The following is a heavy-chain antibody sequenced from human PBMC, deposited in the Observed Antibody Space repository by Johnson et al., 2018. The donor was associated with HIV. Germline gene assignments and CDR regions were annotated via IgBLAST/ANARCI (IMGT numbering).Heavy chain of an antibody. CDR3: TTLSLITMIVVVIDAFDI. Sequence: VLLVESGGGLVKPGGSLRLSCAASGFTFSNAWMSWVRQAPGKGLEWIGRIKSKTDGGTADYPAPMKGRFTISRDDSKNTLYLQMNTLKTEDTAVYYCTTLSLITMIVVVIDAFDIWGKGTMVTVSS. V-gene: IGHV3-15*01. D-gene: IGHD3-22*01. CDR1: GFTFSNAW. CDR2: IKSKTDGGTA. J-gene: IGHJ3*02.